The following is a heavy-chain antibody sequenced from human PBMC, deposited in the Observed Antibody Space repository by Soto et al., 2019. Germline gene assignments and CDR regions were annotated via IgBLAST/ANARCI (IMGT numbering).Heavy chain of an antibody. D-gene: IGHD6-19*01. CDR2: ISAYNGNT. Sequence: QVQLVQSGAEVKKPGASVKVSCKASGYTFTSYGISWVRQAPGQGLEWMGWISAYNGNTNYAQKLQGRVTMTTDTPTSTAYMELRSLRSDDTAVYYCASAIAVAKWTYMGDFDNWGQGTMVTVSS. V-gene: IGHV1-18*01. CDR1: GYTFTSYG. J-gene: IGHJ3*02. CDR3: ASAIAVAKWTYMGDFDN.